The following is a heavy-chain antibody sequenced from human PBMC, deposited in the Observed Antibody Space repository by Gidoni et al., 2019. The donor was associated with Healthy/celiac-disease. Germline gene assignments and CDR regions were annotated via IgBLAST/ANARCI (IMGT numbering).Heavy chain of an antibody. CDR3: ARDTRHGLYYGGNSDAAFDI. CDR1: GGTFSSYA. Sequence: QVQLVQSGAAVKKPGSSVKVSCNASGGTFSSYAISWVRQAPGQGLEWMGGIIPIFGTANYAQKFQGRVTITADESTSTAYMELSSLRSEDTAVYYCARDTRHGLYYGGNSDAAFDIWGQGTMVTVSS. V-gene: IGHV1-69*01. D-gene: IGHD4-17*01. J-gene: IGHJ3*02. CDR2: IIPIFGTA.